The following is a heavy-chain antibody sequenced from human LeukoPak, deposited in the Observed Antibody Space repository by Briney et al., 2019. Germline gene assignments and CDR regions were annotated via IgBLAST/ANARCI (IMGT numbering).Heavy chain of an antibody. CDR3: ASDSSSDAFDI. CDR2: IWYDGRNK. V-gene: IGHV3-33*01. CDR1: GFTFSSYG. Sequence: PAGSLRLSCAASGFTFSSYGMQGVRQAPGKGLEGGVVIWYDGRNKYYADSVKSRFTISRDNSKNTLYLQMNSLRAEDTAVYYCASDSSSDAFDIGGEGTMVTVSS. D-gene: IGHD6-6*01. J-gene: IGHJ3*02.